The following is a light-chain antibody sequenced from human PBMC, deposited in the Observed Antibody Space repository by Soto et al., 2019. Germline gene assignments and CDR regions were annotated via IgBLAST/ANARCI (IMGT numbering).Light chain of an antibody. CDR1: QSVSGPS. V-gene: IGKV3-20*01. J-gene: IGKJ1*01. Sequence: EVVLTQSPDTLSLSAGERATLSCRASQSVSGPSLAWYQQKPGQAPRLLFYDASSRATGIPDRFSGSGSGTDFTLTISRLEPDDFAVYYGQDYGSSRTFGQGTKVEIK. CDR2: DAS. CDR3: QDYGSSRT.